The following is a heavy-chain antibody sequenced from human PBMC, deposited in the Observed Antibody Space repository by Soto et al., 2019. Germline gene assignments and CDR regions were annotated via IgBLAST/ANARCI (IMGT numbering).Heavy chain of an antibody. CDR3: TRVVRFGSAEYSYSYGMDV. CDR1: GFTFNTYW. CDR2: ANSDGSST. V-gene: IGHV3-74*03. D-gene: IGHD3-10*01. J-gene: IGHJ6*02. Sequence: EVQLVESGGGLVQPGGSLRLSCAASGFTFNTYWMHWVRQAPGKGLVWVSRANSDGSSTTYADSVKGRFTISRDNARNTLYPRTNSLRAEDTAVYYCTRVVRFGSAEYSYSYGMDVWGQGTTVTVSS.